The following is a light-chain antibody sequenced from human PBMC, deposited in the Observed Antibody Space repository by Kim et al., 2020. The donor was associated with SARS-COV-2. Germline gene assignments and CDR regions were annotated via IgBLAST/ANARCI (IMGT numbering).Light chain of an antibody. Sequence: SPGETATLACRASQSINNKLAWYQQKHGQAPRLLIYDASTRATGISARCSGSGSGTEFTLTISSLQSEDFAVYHCQQYNTWTSLSFGGGTKVDIK. J-gene: IGKJ4*01. V-gene: IGKV3-15*01. CDR2: DAS. CDR1: QSINNK. CDR3: QQYNTWTSLS.